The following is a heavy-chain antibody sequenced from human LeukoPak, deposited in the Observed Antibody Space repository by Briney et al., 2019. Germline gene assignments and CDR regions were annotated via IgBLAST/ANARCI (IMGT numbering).Heavy chain of an antibody. J-gene: IGHJ4*02. CDR1: GYTFTGYY. D-gene: IGHD3-22*01. V-gene: IGHV1-2*02. CDR2: VNPNSGGT. CDR3: ARGPYDSSGYCDY. Sequence: ASVKVSCKASGYTFTGYYIHWVRRAPGQGLEWMGWVNPNSGGTNYAQKFQGRVTMTGDTSISTAYMELSRLRSDDTAVYYCARGPYDSSGYCDYWGQGTLVTVSS.